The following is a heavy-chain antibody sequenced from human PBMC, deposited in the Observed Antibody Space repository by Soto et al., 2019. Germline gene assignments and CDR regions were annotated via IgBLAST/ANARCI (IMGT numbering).Heavy chain of an antibody. J-gene: IGHJ3*01. CDR3: ERQQAVGDDDFDV. CDR1: GYRFTSYW. CDR2: IYPGDSDT. D-gene: IGHD3-3*01. Sequence: PGESLKISCNGSGYRFTSYWIAWVRQMPGKGLEWMGIIYPGDSDTRYSPSFQGQVTISVDKSTSTAYLQWSSLKASDTAMYYCERQQAVGDDDFDVWGQGTMVNVS. V-gene: IGHV5-51*01.